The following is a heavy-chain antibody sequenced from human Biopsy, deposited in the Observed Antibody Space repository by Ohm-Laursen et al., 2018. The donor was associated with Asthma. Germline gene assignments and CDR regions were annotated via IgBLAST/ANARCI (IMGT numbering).Heavy chain of an antibody. CDR2: IKPDGSQT. J-gene: IGHJ4*02. CDR3: ATLSWYASQY. CDR1: GFTFSGSW. D-gene: IGHD2-2*01. V-gene: IGHV3-7*01. Sequence: SLRLSCAASGFTFSGSWMIWVRQAPGKGLQWLAFIKPDGSQTYYADSVEGRFSISRDNSKNSLYLQMSSLRGEDTAIYYCATLSWYASQYWGQGILVTVSS.